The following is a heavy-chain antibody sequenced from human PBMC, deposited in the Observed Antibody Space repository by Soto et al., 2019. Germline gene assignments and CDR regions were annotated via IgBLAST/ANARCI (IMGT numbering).Heavy chain of an antibody. Sequence: QVQLVQSGAEVKKPGSSVKVSCKASGGTFSSYTISWVRQAPGQGLEWMGRIIPILGIANYAQKFQGRVTITADKSTSTAYMGLSSLRSEDTAVYYCAREGYCSGGSCYNWFDPWGQGTLVTVSS. D-gene: IGHD2-15*01. CDR3: AREGYCSGGSCYNWFDP. CDR2: IIPILGIA. J-gene: IGHJ5*02. CDR1: GGTFSSYT. V-gene: IGHV1-69*08.